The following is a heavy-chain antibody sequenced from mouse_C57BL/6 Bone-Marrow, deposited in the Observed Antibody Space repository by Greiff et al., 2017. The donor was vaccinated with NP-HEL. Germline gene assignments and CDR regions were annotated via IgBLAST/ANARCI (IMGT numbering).Heavy chain of an antibody. CDR1: GYTFTGYW. CDR2: ILPGSGST. Sequence: QVQLQQSGAELMKPGASVKLSCKATGYTFTGYWIEWVKQRPGHGLEWIGEILPGSGSTNYNEKFKGKATFTADTSSNTAYMQLSSLTTEDSAIYYCARFSLSSYEDYYAMDYWGQGTSVTVSS. CDR3: ARFSLSSYEDYYAMDY. J-gene: IGHJ4*01. D-gene: IGHD1-1*01. V-gene: IGHV1-9*01.